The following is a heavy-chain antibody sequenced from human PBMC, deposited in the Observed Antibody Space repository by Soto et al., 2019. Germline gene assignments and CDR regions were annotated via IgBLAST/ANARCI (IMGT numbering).Heavy chain of an antibody. J-gene: IGHJ4*02. V-gene: IGHV3-74*01. D-gene: IGHD2-21*02. CDR2: ISNDGRST. CDR3: ARDTAGLSY. CDR1: GLTFSNFR. Sequence: EVQLVESGGGLVQPGGSRGLSLAASGLTFSNFRMPWFRQAPGKGRVWVALISNDGRSTNHADSVKGRFTISRDNAKSTLYLQLNSLRAEDTAVYYCARDTAGLSYWGQGTLVTVSS.